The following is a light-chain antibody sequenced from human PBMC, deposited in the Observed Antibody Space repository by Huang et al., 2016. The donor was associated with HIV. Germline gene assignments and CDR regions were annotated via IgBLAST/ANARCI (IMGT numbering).Light chain of an antibody. CDR3: QQYDNLLT. CDR1: QDISNY. J-gene: IGKJ3*01. V-gene: IGKV1-33*01. Sequence: DIQMTQSPSSLSASVGDRVTITCQASQDISNYLYWYQQKPGKAPKLLIYDASNLETGVPSRFSGSGSGTDFTFTISSLQPEDIATYYCQQYDNLLTFGPGTKVDIK. CDR2: DAS.